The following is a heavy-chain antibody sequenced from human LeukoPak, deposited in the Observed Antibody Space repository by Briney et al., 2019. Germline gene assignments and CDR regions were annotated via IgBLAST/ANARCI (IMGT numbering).Heavy chain of an antibody. Sequence: GGSLRLSCAASGFTFSSYWMSWVRRAPGKGLEWVANIKQDGSEKYYVDSVKGRFTISRDNAKNSLYLQMNSLRAEDTAVYYCARVVTVTDYYYGMDVWGQGNPGHRLL. CDR3: ARVVTVTDYYYGMDV. J-gene: IGHJ6*02. V-gene: IGHV3-7*01. CDR2: IKQDGSEK. CDR1: GFTFSSYW. D-gene: IGHD4-17*01.